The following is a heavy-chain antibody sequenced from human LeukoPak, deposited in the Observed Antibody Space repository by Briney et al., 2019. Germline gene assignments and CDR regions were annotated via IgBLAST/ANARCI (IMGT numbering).Heavy chain of an antibody. CDR3: ARSHYYDSSGYYYYYYGMDV. CDR1: GFTFSSYW. D-gene: IGHD3-22*01. CDR2: INSDGSST. Sequence: SGGSLRPSCAASGFTFSSYWMHWVRQAPGKGLVWVSRINSDGSSTRYADSVKGRFTISRDNAKNTLYLQMNSLRAEDTAVYYCARSHYYDSSGYYYYYYGMDVWGQGTTVTVSS. J-gene: IGHJ6*02. V-gene: IGHV3-74*01.